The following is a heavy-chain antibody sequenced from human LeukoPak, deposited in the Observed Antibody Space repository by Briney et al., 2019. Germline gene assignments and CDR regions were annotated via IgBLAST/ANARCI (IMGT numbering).Heavy chain of an antibody. Sequence: SETLSLTCAVYGGSFSGYHWSWIRQPPGKGLEWIGEINHSGSTNYNPSLKSRVTISVDTSKNQFSLKLSSVTAADTAVYYCARGHDIVVVPAASWFDPWGQGTLVTVSS. D-gene: IGHD2-2*01. CDR3: ARGHDIVVVPAASWFDP. V-gene: IGHV4-34*01. CDR2: INHSGST. J-gene: IGHJ5*02. CDR1: GGSFSGYH.